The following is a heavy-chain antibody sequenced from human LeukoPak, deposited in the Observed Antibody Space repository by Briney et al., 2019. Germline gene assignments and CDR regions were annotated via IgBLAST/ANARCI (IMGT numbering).Heavy chain of an antibody. Sequence: PGGSLRLSCAASGFTFSSYWMSWVRQAPGKGLEWVAIIKPDGSERYYVDSVMGRFTISRDNAKNSLYLQMSSLRAEDTAVYYCARDDIAAAGRGYYYYGMDVWGQGTTVTVSS. V-gene: IGHV3-7*01. CDR3: ARDDIAAAGRGYYYYGMDV. D-gene: IGHD6-13*01. J-gene: IGHJ6*02. CDR2: IKPDGSER. CDR1: GFTFSSYW.